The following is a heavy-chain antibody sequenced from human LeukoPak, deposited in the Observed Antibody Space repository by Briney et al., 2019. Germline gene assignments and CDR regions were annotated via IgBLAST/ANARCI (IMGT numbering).Heavy chain of an antibody. Sequence: PSDTLSLTCTVSGRSISSSSPYWGWIRQPPGKGLEWIATIYYTGSTNYNPSLKTRVTISLDTSRNQFSLRLTSVTAAHTAVYYCATSGHSYYYTPGDFSWGQGTLVTVSS. V-gene: IGHV4-39*01. CDR3: ATSGHSYYYTPGDFS. CDR1: GRSISSSSPY. CDR2: IYYTGST. D-gene: IGHD3-22*01. J-gene: IGHJ5*02.